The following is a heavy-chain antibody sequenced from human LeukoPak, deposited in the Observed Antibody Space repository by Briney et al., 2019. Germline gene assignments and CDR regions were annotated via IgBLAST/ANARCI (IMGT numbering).Heavy chain of an antibody. D-gene: IGHD3-10*01. J-gene: IGHJ3*02. Sequence: SETLSLTCTVSGGSISSYYWSWIRQPPGKGLEWIGYIYYSGSTNYNPSLKSRVTISVDTSRNQFSLQLSSVTAADTAVYYCARDGYYGSGAFLDGFDIWGQGTKVTVSS. CDR1: GGSISSYY. CDR3: ARDGYYGSGAFLDGFDI. CDR2: IYYSGST. V-gene: IGHV4-59*12.